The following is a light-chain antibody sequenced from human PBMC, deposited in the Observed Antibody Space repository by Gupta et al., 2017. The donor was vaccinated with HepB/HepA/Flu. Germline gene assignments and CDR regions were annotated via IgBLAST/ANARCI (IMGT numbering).Light chain of an antibody. CDR2: DVY. CDR3: SSHASNRDVL. V-gene: IGLV2-14*03. J-gene: IGLJ2*01. Sequence: QSFLTQPASVSGSPGQSITLSCTGPTSDVGGYNYVSWYQQHPGKAPKLMIYDVYNRPSGVSNRFSGSKSGNTASLTISGLLAEDEADYYCSSHASNRDVLFGGGTKLSVL. CDR1: TSDVGGYNY.